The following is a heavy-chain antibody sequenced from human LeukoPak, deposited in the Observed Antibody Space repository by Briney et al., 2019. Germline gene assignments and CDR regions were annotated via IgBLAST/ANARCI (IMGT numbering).Heavy chain of an antibody. J-gene: IGHJ4*02. V-gene: IGHV1-2*02. CDR1: GYTFTGYY. CDR3: ARSPDILTGEKFDY. Sequence: ASVKVSFKASGYTFTGYYVHWVRQAPGQGLEWMGWMNPKSGGTNYAQKFEARVTMNRDTSISTAYMELSRLRFDDTAVYYCARSPDILTGEKFDYWGQGTLVTVSS. D-gene: IGHD3-9*01. CDR2: MNPKSGGT.